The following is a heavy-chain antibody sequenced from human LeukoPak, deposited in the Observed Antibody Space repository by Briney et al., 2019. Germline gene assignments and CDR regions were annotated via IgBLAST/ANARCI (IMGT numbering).Heavy chain of an antibody. V-gene: IGHV3-11*01. Sequence: GGSLRLTCAASGFKFRDYYMSWISQAPGKGLEWISYITMSGSVIQYSSSVKGRFTTSRDNARNSLYLQMNSLRADDTAVYYCARGGWSRGWFDPWGQGTLVTVSS. J-gene: IGHJ5*02. CDR3: ARGGWSRGWFDP. CDR1: GFKFRDYY. D-gene: IGHD6-19*01. CDR2: ITMSGSVI.